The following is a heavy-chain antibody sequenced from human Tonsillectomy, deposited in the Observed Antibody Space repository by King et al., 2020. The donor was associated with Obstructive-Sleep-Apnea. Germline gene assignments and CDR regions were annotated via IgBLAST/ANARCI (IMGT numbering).Heavy chain of an antibody. CDR1: GGSISSYY. CDR3: ARDMNVAAAGTGAFDI. CDR2: IYYSGST. D-gene: IGHD6-13*01. Sequence: VQLQESGPGLVKPSETLSLTCTVSGGSISSYYWSWIRQPPGKGLEWIGYIYYSGSTNYNPPLKSRVTISVDTSKNQFSLKLSSVTAADTAVYYCARDMNVAAAGTGAFDIWGQGTMVTVSS. V-gene: IGHV4-59*01. J-gene: IGHJ3*02.